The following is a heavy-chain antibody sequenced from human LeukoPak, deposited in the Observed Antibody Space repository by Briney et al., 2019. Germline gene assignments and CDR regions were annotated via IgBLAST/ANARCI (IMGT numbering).Heavy chain of an antibody. J-gene: IGHJ3*02. CDR1: GFTVSSNY. D-gene: IGHD3-16*02. Sequence: GGSLRLSCAASGFTVSSNYMSWVRQAPGKGLEWVSVIYSGGSTYYADSVKGRFTISRDNSKNTLYLQMNSLRAEDTAVYYCARGKVWGSYRSPGAFDIWGQGTMVTVSS. V-gene: IGHV3-53*01. CDR3: ARGKVWGSYRSPGAFDI. CDR2: IYSGGST.